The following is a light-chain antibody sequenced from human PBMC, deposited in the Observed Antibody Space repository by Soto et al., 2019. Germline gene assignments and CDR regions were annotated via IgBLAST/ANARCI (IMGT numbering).Light chain of an antibody. V-gene: IGLV2-14*01. CDR3: SSYTRTTLVV. Sequence: QSALTQPASVSGSPGQSFTISCTGSSSDVGGYNYVSWYQQHPGKAPKLMIYEVSNRPSGVSNRFSGSKSGNTASLTISGLQAEDEADYYCSSYTRTTLVVFGGGTKLTVL. CDR2: EVS. J-gene: IGLJ2*01. CDR1: SSDVGGYNY.